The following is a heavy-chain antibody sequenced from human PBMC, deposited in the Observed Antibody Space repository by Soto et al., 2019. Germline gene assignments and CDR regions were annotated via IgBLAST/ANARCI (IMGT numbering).Heavy chain of an antibody. CDR2: IYYSGST. J-gene: IGHJ4*02. Sequence: SETLSLTCTVSGGSISSYYWSWIRQPPGKGLEWIGYIYYSGSTNYNPSLKSRVTISVDTYKNQFSLKLRSVTAADTAVYYCASASYYSSCYSQSFDLDYCGQATLVTVSA. CDR1: GGSISSYY. CDR3: ASASYYSSCYSQSFDLDY. V-gene: IGHV4-59*01. D-gene: IGHD3-22*01.